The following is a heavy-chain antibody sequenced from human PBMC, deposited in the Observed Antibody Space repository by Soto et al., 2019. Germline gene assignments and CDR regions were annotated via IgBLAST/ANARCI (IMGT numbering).Heavy chain of an antibody. D-gene: IGHD2-2*02. CDR3: EYGRSTSCYTFPCYFDL. V-gene: IGHV1-69*01. CDR2: IIPIFGTA. CDR1: GGTFSSYA. Sequence: QVQLVQSGAEVKKPGSSVKVSCKASGGTFSSYAISWVRQAPGQGLEWMGGIIPIFGTANYAQKFQGRVTITAEESTSTAYTELSSLRSEDTAVYYCEYGRSTSCYTFPCYFDLWGRGTLVTVSS. J-gene: IGHJ2*01.